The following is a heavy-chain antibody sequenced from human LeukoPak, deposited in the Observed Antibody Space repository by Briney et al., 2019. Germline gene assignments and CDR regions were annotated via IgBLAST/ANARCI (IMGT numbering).Heavy chain of an antibody. CDR3: ARYGSGKDGYNFFDY. Sequence: GASVKVSCTASGGTFSSYAISWVRQAPGQGLEWMGGIIPIFGTANYAQKFQGRVTITADKSTSTAYMELSSLRSEDTAVYYCARYGSGKDGYNFFDYWGQGTLVTVSS. J-gene: IGHJ4*02. CDR2: IIPIFGTA. CDR1: GGTFSSYA. D-gene: IGHD5-24*01. V-gene: IGHV1-69*06.